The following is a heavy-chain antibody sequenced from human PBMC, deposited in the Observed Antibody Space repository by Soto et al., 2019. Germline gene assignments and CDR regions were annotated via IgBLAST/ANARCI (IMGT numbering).Heavy chain of an antibody. V-gene: IGHV3-64*01. D-gene: IGHD3-9*01. CDR3: ARESYDILTGSYYFDY. J-gene: IGHJ4*02. CDR2: ISSNGGST. CDR1: GFTFSSYA. Sequence: GGSLRLSCAASGFTFSSYAMHWVRQAPGKGLEYVSAISSNGGSTYYANSVKGRFTISRDNSKNTLYLQMGSLRAEDMAVYYCARESYDILTGSYYFDYWGQGTLVTVS.